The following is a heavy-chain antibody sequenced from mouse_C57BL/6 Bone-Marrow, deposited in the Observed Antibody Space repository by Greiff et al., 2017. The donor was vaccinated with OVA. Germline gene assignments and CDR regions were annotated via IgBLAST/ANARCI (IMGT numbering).Heavy chain of an antibody. CDR2: IYWDDDK. J-gene: IGHJ4*01. D-gene: IGHD2-12*01. CDR3: ARRLRREGYAMDY. V-gene: IGHV8-12*01. CDR1: GFSLSTSGMG. Sequence: QVTLKESGPGILQSSQTLSLTCSFSGFSLSTSGMGVSWIRQPSGKGLEWLAHIYWDDDKRYNPSLKSRLTISKDTSRNQVFLKITSVDTADTATYYCARRLRREGYAMDYWGQGTSVTVSS.